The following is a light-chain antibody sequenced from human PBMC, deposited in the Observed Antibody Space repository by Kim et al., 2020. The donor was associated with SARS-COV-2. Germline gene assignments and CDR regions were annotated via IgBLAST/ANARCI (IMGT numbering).Light chain of an antibody. CDR1: SSDVGGYNY. J-gene: IGLJ3*02. CDR3: SSYTSSSTWV. V-gene: IGLV2-14*01. Sequence: QSALTQPASVSGSPGQSITISCTGTSSDVGGYNYVSWYQQHPGKAPKLMIYDVSKRPSGVSNRFSGSKSGNTASLTLSGLQAEDEADYYCSSYTSSSTWVFGGGTQLPVL. CDR2: DVS.